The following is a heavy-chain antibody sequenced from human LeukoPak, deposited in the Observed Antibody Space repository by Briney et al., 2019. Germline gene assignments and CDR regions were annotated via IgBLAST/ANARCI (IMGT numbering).Heavy chain of an antibody. CDR2: IYYSGST. CDR3: ASSVATELGNPLDY. Sequence: SETLSLTCTVSGGSISSGDYYWSWIRQPPGKGLEWIGYIYYSGSTYYNPPLKSRVTISVDTSKNQFSLKLSSVTAADTAVYYCASSVATELGNPLDYWGQGTLVTVSS. J-gene: IGHJ4*02. V-gene: IGHV4-30-4*01. D-gene: IGHD5-12*01. CDR1: GGSISSGDYY.